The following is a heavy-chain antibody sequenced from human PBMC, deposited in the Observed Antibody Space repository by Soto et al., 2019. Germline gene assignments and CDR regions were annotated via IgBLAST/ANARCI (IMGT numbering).Heavy chain of an antibody. V-gene: IGHV4-34*01. Sequence: QVQLQQWGAGLLKPSETLSLTCAVYGGSFSGYYWSWIRQPPGKGLEWIGEINHSGSTNYNPSLKSRVTISVDTSKNQFSLKLSSVTAADTAVYYCARGPTVTYYYGMDVWGQGTTVTVS. J-gene: IGHJ6*02. CDR1: GGSFSGYY. CDR2: INHSGST. CDR3: ARGPTVTYYYGMDV. D-gene: IGHD5-18*01.